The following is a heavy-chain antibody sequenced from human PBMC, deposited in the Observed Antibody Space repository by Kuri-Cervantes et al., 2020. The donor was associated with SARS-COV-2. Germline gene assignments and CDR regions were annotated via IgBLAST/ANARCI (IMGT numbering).Heavy chain of an antibody. D-gene: IGHD1-1*01. Sequence: LSLTCAASGFTFSSYGMHWVRQAPGKGREWVAVIWYDGSNKYYADSVKGRFTISRDNSKKTLYLQMNSLRAEDTAVYYCAGEASSEDDPYYYYYGMDVWGQGTMVTVSS. J-gene: IGHJ6*02. CDR2: IWYDGSNK. V-gene: IGHV3-33*01. CDR3: AGEASSEDDPYYYYYGMDV. CDR1: GFTFSSYG.